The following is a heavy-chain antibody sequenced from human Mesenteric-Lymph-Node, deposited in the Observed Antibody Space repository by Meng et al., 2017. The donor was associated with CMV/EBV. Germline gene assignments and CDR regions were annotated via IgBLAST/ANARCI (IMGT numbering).Heavy chain of an antibody. J-gene: IGHJ6*02. CDR3: AKGTPTDYYYYDLDV. Sequence: ASVKVSCKASGYTFTGYYMHWVRQAPGQGLEWMGWINPNSGGTNYAQKFQGRVTMTRDTSISTAYMELSRLRSEDTAVYYCAKGTPTDYYYYDLDVWGQGTTVTVSS. D-gene: IGHD1-7*01. V-gene: IGHV1-2*02. CDR1: GYTFTGYY. CDR2: INPNSGGT.